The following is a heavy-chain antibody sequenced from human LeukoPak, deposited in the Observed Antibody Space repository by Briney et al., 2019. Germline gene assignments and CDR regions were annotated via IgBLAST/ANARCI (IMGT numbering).Heavy chain of an antibody. V-gene: IGHV4-39*01. Sequence: PSETLSLTCAVSGGSISSSSYYWGWIRQPPGKGLEWIGSIYYSGSSYYNPSLKSRVTISVDTSKNQFSLKLSSVTAADTAVYYCARPNGIGWFDPWGQGTLVTVSS. CDR3: ARPNGIGWFDP. J-gene: IGHJ5*02. CDR2: IYYSGSS. D-gene: IGHD2-8*01. CDR1: GGSISSSSYY.